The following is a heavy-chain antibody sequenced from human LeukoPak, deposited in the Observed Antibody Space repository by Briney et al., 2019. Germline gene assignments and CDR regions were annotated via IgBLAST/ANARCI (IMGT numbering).Heavy chain of an antibody. J-gene: IGHJ5*02. CDR1: GGSISSYY. D-gene: IGHD4-17*01. CDR2: IYTSGSN. CDR3: AKSYDYGDNWFDP. Sequence: SETLSLTCTVSGGSISSYYWSWIRQPAGKGLEWIGRIYTSGSNNYNPSLKSRVTMSVDTSKNQLSLKLSSVTAADTAVYYCAKSYDYGDNWFDPWGQGTLVTVSS. V-gene: IGHV4-4*07.